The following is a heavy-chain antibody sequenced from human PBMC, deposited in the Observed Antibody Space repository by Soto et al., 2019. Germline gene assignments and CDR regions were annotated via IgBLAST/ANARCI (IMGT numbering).Heavy chain of an antibody. V-gene: IGHV3-13*01. J-gene: IGHJ2*01. Sequence: EVQLVESGGGLVQPGGSLRLSCAASGFTFSSYDMHWVRQATGKGLEWVSAIGTAGDTYYPGSVKGRFTISRENAKNSLYLQMNSLRAGDTAVYYCARDWRYCSSTSCYRYFDLWGRGTLVTVSS. CDR3: ARDWRYCSSTSCYRYFDL. CDR1: GFTFSSYD. CDR2: IGTAGDT. D-gene: IGHD2-2*02.